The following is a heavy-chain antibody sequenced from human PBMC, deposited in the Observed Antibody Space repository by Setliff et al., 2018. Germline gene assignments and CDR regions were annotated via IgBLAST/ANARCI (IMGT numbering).Heavy chain of an antibody. V-gene: IGHV4-59*01. Sequence: HPSETLSLTCSVSGDSISAASIMAWIRQPPGKGLEFIGYVYYSGAAKYDPSLKSRVTMSVDTSKTQFSLKLNSMTTADTAVYYCARGGTYRYFDYWGQGTLVTVSS. CDR3: ARGGTYRYFDY. J-gene: IGHJ4*02. CDR2: VYYSGAA. CDR1: GDSISAAS.